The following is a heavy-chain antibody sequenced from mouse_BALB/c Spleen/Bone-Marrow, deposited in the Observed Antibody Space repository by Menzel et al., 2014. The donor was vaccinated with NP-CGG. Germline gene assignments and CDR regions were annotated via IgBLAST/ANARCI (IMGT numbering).Heavy chain of an antibody. CDR3: TRIYYYGRSYDWYFDV. V-gene: IGHV6-6*02. J-gene: IGHJ1*01. CDR1: GLTFSNYW. CDR2: IRLKSNNYAT. Sequence: EVQLQESGGGLVQPGGSMKLSCVASGLTFSNYWMNWVRQSPEKGLEWVAEIRLKSNNYATYYAESVKGRFTISRDYSKSSVYLQINNLRAENSGIYYGTRIYYYGRSYDWYFDVWGAGTTVTGSS. D-gene: IGHD1-1*01.